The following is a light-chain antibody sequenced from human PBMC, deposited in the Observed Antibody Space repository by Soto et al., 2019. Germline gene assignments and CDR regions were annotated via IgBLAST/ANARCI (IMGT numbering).Light chain of an antibody. CDR2: SNN. Sequence: QSALTQPPSASGTPGQRVTISCSGSSSNIGSNTVNWYQQLPGTAPKLLTYSNNQRPSGVPDRFSGSKSGTSASLAISGLQSEDEADYYCAAWDDSLNAVVFGGGTKLTVL. J-gene: IGLJ2*01. CDR1: SSNIGSNT. CDR3: AAWDDSLNAVV. V-gene: IGLV1-44*01.